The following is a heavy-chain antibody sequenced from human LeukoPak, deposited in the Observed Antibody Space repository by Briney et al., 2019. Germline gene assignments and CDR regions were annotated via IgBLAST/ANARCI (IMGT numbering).Heavy chain of an antibody. CDR2: NYYNGDT. J-gene: IGHJ4*02. D-gene: IGHD1-26*01. V-gene: IGHV4-59*12. Sequence: SETLSLTCTVSGASISSYYWNWIRQPPGKGLEWIGYNYYNGDTSYNPSLKSRVTISVDTSKNQFSLKLSSVTAADTAVYYCAREFAWEPLFNWGQGTLVTVSS. CDR3: AREFAWEPLFN. CDR1: GASISSYY.